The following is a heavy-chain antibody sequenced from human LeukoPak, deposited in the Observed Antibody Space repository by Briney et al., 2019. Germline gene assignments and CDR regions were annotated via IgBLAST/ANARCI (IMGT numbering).Heavy chain of an antibody. J-gene: IGHJ3*02. CDR2: INPNSGGT. CDR1: GYTFTGYY. D-gene: IGHD2-15*01. CDR3: ARDYNPEGYDAFDI. V-gene: IGHV1-2*04. Sequence: ASVKVSCKASGYTFTGYYMHWVRQAPGQGLEWMGWINPNSGGTNYAQKFQGWVTMTRDTSISTAYMELSRLRSDDTAVYYCARDYNPEGYDAFDIWGQGTMVTVSS.